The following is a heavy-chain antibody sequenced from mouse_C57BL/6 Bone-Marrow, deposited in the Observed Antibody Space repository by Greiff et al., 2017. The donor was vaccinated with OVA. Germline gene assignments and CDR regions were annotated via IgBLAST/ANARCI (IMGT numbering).Heavy chain of an antibody. D-gene: IGHD2-3*01. CDR3: ARSRWLPGYCDV. Sequence: VQLQQPGAELVMPGASVKLSCKASGYTFTSYWMHWVKQRPGQGLEWIGEIDPSDSYTNYNQKFKGKSTLTVDKSSSTAYMQLSSLTSEDSAVYYCARSRWLPGYCDVWGTGTTVTVSS. CDR2: IDPSDSYT. J-gene: IGHJ1*03. CDR1: GYTFTSYW. V-gene: IGHV1-69*01.